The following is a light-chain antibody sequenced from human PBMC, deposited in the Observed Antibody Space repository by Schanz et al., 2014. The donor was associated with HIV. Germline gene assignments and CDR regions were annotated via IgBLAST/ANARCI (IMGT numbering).Light chain of an antibody. Sequence: QSVLTQPPSASGTPGQRVTISCSGSSSNIGSNAVNWYQQLPGTAPKLLIYSNNQRPSGVPDRFSGSKSGTSASLAISGLQSDDEADYYCCSFGGTSPFGGGTKVTVL. V-gene: IGLV1-44*01. J-gene: IGLJ3*02. CDR3: CSFGGTSP. CDR1: SSNIGSNA. CDR2: SNN.